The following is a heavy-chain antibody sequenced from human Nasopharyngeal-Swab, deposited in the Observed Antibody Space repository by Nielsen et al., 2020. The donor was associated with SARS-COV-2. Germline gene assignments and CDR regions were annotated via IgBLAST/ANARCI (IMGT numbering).Heavy chain of an antibody. CDR1: GGSFSGHQ. CDR3: ARGGAGVVPAPILGLGPFYWYYYMDV. J-gene: IGHJ6*03. Sequence: SETLSLTCAVYGGSFSGHQWSWVRQPPGKGLEWIGEVNHGGGTNYNPSLKSRVTISVATSKNQFSLHLSSVTAADTAVYYCARGGAGVVPAPILGLGPFYWYYYMDVGGKGTTVSVSS. D-gene: IGHD2-2*01. V-gene: IGHV4-34*01. CDR2: VNHGGGT.